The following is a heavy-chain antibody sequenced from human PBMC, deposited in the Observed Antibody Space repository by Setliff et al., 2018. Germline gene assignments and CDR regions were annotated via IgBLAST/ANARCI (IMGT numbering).Heavy chain of an antibody. Sequence: ASVKVSCKVSGHILSELSMYWVRQAPGKGLEWIGGFDPEYGKTFDAQKFQGRFTITRDTSASTAYMELSSLRSEDTAVYYCAKGLGYDTATYYAYFDYWGQGTLVTVSS. CDR2: FDPEYGKT. V-gene: IGHV1-24*01. CDR3: AKGLGYDTATYYAYFDY. CDR1: GHILSELS. D-gene: IGHD2-15*01. J-gene: IGHJ4*02.